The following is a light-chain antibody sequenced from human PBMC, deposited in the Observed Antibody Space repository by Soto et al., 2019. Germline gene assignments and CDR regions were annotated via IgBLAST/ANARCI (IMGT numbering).Light chain of an antibody. V-gene: IGKV1-39*01. J-gene: IGKJ2*01. CDR3: QQSYSTPYT. Sequence: DSQMTQSPSSLSASGGDRVTITCRASQSMSSYLKWYQQKQGKAPKLLIYAASILQSGVPSRCSGSGAGTDVTLTISRLKPEDCATYYFQQSYSTPYTFGQGNKLEIK. CDR2: AAS. CDR1: QSMSSY.